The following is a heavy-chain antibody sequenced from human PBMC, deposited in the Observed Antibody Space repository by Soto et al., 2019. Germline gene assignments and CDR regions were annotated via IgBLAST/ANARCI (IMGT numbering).Heavy chain of an antibody. J-gene: IGHJ4*02. CDR1: GFTFSSYG. Sequence: GGSLRLSCAASGFTFSSYGMHWVRQAPGKGLEWVAVIWYDGSNKYYADSVKGRFTISRDNSKNTLYLQMNSLRAEDTAVYYCARDLYDFWSGYPLFDYWGQGTLVTVSS. CDR3: ARDLYDFWSGYPLFDY. V-gene: IGHV3-33*01. D-gene: IGHD3-3*01. CDR2: IWYDGSNK.